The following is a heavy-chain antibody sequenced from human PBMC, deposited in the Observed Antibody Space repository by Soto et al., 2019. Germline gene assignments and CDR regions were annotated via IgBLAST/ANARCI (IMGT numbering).Heavy chain of an antibody. CDR2: INHSGST. J-gene: IGHJ6*02. D-gene: IGHD3-22*01. V-gene: IGHV4-39*07. Sequence: SETLSLTCTVSGGSVSSGSYYWSWIRQPPGKGLEWIGEINHSGSTNYNPSLKSRVTISVDTSKNQFSLKLSSVTAADTAVYYCARGRGSSGYYYVGKVYYGMDVWGQGTTVTVSS. CDR1: GGSVSSGSYY. CDR3: ARGRGSSGYYYVGKVYYGMDV.